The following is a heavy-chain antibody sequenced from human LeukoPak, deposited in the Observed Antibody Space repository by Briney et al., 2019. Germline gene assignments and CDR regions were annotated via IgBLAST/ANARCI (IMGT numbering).Heavy chain of an antibody. CDR3: ARGGITIFGVAIPNFDY. Sequence: GGSLRLSCAASGFTFSSYAMHWVRQAPGKGLEWVAVISYDESDKYYADSVKGRFTISRDNSKSTLYLQMNSLRAEDTALYYCARGGITIFGVAIPNFDYWGQGTLVTVSS. CDR2: ISYDESDK. J-gene: IGHJ4*02. D-gene: IGHD3-3*01. V-gene: IGHV3-30*04. CDR1: GFTFSSYA.